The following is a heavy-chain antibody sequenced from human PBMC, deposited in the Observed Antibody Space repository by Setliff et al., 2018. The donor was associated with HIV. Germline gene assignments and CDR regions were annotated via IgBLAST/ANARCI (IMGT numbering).Heavy chain of an antibody. V-gene: IGHV3-11*01. J-gene: IGHJ4*02. CDR3: ARHGRFGRRFFDS. CDR2: ISGGDTI. CDR1: GFTFSDFY. Sequence: PGGSLRLSCAASGFTFSDFYLSWVRQAPGKGLEWISYISGGDTIEYAESARGRFTISRDNPKKSLFLQMNGLRVDDTAIYYCARHGRFGRRFFDSWGQGTLVTVSS. D-gene: IGHD3-10*01.